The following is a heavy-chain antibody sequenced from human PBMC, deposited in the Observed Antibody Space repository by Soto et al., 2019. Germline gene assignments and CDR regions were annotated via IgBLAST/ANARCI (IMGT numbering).Heavy chain of an antibody. J-gene: IGHJ4*02. CDR2: SRSRLNSQSA. Sequence: GGSLRLSCAASGFTFSDHNIDWVRQAPGKGLEWVGRSRSRLNSQSAEYAASVKGRFFFSRDDSKSSLYLQMNGLKTEDTAVYFCAVDIVGTGTYWGQGTLVTVSS. V-gene: IGHV3-72*01. CDR3: AVDIVGTGTY. D-gene: IGHD5-12*01. CDR1: GFTFSDHN.